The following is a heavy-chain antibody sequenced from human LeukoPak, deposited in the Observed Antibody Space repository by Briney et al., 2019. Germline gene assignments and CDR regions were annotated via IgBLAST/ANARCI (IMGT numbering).Heavy chain of an antibody. CDR2: ISPNGDNI. J-gene: IGHJ4*02. CDR1: GFTFSDRY. V-gene: IGHV3-11*04. D-gene: IGHD5-12*01. Sequence: TAGGSLRLSCAASGFTFSDRYMSWIRQAPGTGMEWVAYISPNGDNIHYADSVKGRFTISRDNAKNSLLLQLNNLKAEDTAVYYCVTETGWLFDYWGQGTLVTVSS. CDR3: VTETGWLFDY.